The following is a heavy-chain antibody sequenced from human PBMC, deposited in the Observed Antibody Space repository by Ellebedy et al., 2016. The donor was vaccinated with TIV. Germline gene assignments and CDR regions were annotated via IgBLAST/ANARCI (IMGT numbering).Heavy chain of an antibody. D-gene: IGHD2-15*01. CDR3: ARYCSGGSCYE. V-gene: IGHV4-59*08. CDR1: GGSISSYY. J-gene: IGHJ4*02. CDR2: IYYSGST. Sequence: SETLSLTCTVSGGSISSYYWSWIRQPPGKGLEWIGYIYYSGSTNYNPSLKSRVTISVDTSKNQFSLKLSSVTAADTAMYYCARYCSGGSCYEWGQGTLVTVSS.